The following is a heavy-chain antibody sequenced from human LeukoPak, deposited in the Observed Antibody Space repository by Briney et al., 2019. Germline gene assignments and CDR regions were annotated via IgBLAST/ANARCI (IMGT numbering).Heavy chain of an antibody. CDR2: IYYSGST. CDR3: ARGVGATESSPLFDY. Sequence: SETLSLTCTVSGGSISSYYWSWIRQPPGKGLEWIGYIYYSGSTNYNPSLKSRVTIPVDTSKNQFSLKLSSVTAADTAVYYCARGVGATESSPLFDYWGQGTLVTVSS. CDR1: GGSISSYY. D-gene: IGHD1-26*01. J-gene: IGHJ4*02. V-gene: IGHV4-59*01.